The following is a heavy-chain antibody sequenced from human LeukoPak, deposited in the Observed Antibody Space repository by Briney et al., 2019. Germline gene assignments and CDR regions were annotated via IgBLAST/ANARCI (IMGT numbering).Heavy chain of an antibody. D-gene: IGHD2-15*01. CDR1: GGSISSYY. CDR2: ISYSGST. J-gene: IGHJ3*02. Sequence: SETLSLTCTVSGGSISSYYWTWIRQPPGKGLEWMGYISYSGSTNYNPSLKSRVTISVDTSKHQFFLKLSSVTAADTAVYYCARDHRYCSGSSCYSDAFDIWGQGKVVTVSS. CDR3: ARDHRYCSGSSCYSDAFDI. V-gene: IGHV4-59*01.